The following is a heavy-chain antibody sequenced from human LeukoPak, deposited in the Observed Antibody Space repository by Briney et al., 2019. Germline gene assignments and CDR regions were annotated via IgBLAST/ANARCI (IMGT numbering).Heavy chain of an antibody. CDR2: MFSSGNT. V-gene: IGHV4-39*07. Sequence: SETLSLTCNVSGGSISSPNYHWGWVRQPPGKGLEWIGNMFSSGNTYYNPSLESRVTISVDTSKNQFSLKLTSVTAADTAVYYCARSYGSGSYFDYWGQGTLVTVSS. CDR1: GGSISSPNYH. J-gene: IGHJ4*02. CDR3: ARSYGSGSYFDY. D-gene: IGHD3-10*01.